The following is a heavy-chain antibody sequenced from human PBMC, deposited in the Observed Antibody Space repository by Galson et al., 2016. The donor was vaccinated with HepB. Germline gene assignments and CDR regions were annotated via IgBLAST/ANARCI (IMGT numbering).Heavy chain of an antibody. CDR3: AKGVYSYGPREFDS. D-gene: IGHD5-18*01. J-gene: IGHJ4*02. CDR2: VSWNSGTI. V-gene: IGHV3-9*01. Sequence: SLRLSCAASGFTFDDYAMHWVRQAPGKGLEWVSGVSWNSGTIGYADSVKGRFTIARDNAKNSLYLQMNSLRAEDTALYYCAKGVYSYGPREFDSWGQGTLVTVSS. CDR1: GFTFDDYA.